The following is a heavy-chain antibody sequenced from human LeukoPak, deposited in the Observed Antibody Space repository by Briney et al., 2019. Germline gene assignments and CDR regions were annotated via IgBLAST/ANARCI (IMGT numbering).Heavy chain of an antibody. Sequence: SVKVSCKASGGTFSSYAISWVRQAPGQGLEWMGGIIPIFGTANYAQKFQGRVTITADESTSTAYMELSSLRSEDTAVYYCARGAARYYYYYYYMDVWGKGTTVTVSS. J-gene: IGHJ6*03. CDR3: ARGAARYYYYYYYMDV. D-gene: IGHD6-6*01. CDR1: GGTFSSYA. V-gene: IGHV1-69*01. CDR2: IIPIFGTA.